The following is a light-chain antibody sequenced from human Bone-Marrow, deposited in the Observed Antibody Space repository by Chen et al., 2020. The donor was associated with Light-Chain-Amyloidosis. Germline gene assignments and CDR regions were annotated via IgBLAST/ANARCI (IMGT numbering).Light chain of an antibody. Sequence: DIQMTQSPSSLSASVGYRVTITCRASQRISNYLNWYQQKPGKAPKLLIHAASTLQSGVPLRFSGSGSGTDFILTISSVQHEDFAIYYCQQSYSMSSITFGQGTRLEIK. J-gene: IGKJ5*01. CDR3: QQSYSMSSIT. V-gene: IGKV1-39*01. CDR1: QRISNY. CDR2: AAS.